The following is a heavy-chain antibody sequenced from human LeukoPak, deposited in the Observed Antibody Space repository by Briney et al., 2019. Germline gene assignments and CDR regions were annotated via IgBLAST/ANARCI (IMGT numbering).Heavy chain of an antibody. CDR1: GATFTSYA. Sequence: SVKVSCKASGATFTSYATSWVRKAPGQGLEWMGGIIPIFGTANYAQKFQGRVTITADESTSTAYMELSSLRSEDTAVYYCARDGAAADGLNYYYYMDVWGKGTTVTVSS. D-gene: IGHD6-13*01. CDR2: IIPIFGTA. V-gene: IGHV1-69*13. J-gene: IGHJ6*03. CDR3: ARDGAAADGLNYYYYMDV.